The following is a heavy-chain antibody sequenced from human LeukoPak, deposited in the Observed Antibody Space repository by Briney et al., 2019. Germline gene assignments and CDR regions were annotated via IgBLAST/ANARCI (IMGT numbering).Heavy chain of an antibody. J-gene: IGHJ3*02. CDR3: ARDRVAEGYCSGGSCPGAFDI. CDR2: ISSSSSYI. D-gene: IGHD2-15*01. Sequence: GGSLRLSCAASGFTFSSYSMNWVRQAPGKGLEWVSSISSSSSYIYYADSVKGRFTISRDNAKNSLYLQMNSLRAEDTAVYYCARDRVAEGYCSGGSCPGAFDIWGQGTMVTVSS. V-gene: IGHV3-21*01. CDR1: GFTFSSYS.